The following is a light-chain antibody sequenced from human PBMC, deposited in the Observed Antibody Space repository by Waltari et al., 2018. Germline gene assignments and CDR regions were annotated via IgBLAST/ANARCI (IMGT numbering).Light chain of an antibody. Sequence: DIVSTQSPATLSLSPGDRATLSGRASQSVSNSLAWYQQKPGQAPRLLIYHASNRATGIPARFSGRGSGTDFTLTISSLEPGDSAVYYCQQRANWPPLTFGGGTRVEI. J-gene: IGKJ4*01. CDR2: HAS. V-gene: IGKV3-11*01. CDR3: QQRANWPPLT. CDR1: QSVSNS.